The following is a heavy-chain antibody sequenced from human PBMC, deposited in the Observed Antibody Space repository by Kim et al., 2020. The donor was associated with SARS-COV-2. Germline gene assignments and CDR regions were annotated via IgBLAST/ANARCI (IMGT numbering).Heavy chain of an antibody. J-gene: IGHJ3*02. D-gene: IGHD6-13*01. CDR1: GGSISSYY. V-gene: IGHV4-59*08. CDR3: ARQAVIADHDAFDI. Sequence: SETLSLTCTVSGGSISSYYWSWIRQPPGKGLEWIGYIYYSGSTNYNPSLKSRVTISVDTSKNQFSLKLSSVTAADTAVYYCARQAVIADHDAFDIWGQGTMVTVSS. CDR2: IYYSGST.